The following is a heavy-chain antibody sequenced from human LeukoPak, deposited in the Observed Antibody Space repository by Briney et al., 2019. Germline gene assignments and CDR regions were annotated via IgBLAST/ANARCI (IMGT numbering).Heavy chain of an antibody. CDR3: ARYPASYGYPQNFDY. V-gene: IGHV3-7*01. D-gene: IGHD5-18*01. CDR2: IKQDGSEK. J-gene: IGHJ4*02. CDR1: GFTFSSYW. Sequence: GGSLRLSCAASGFTFSSYWMSWVRQAPGKGLEWVANIKQDGSEKYYVDSVKGRFTISRDNAKNSLYLQMNSLRAEDTAVYYCARYPASYGYPQNFDYWGQGTLVTVSS.